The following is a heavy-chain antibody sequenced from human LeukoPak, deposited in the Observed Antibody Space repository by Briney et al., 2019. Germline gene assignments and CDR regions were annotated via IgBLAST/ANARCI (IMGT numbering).Heavy chain of an antibody. J-gene: IGHJ4*02. CDR2: IKQDGSEK. D-gene: IGHD1-26*01. V-gene: IGHV3-7*01. Sequence: GGSLRLSCAGSGFTFSSYWMSWVRQAPGKGLEWVANIKQDGSEKYYVDSVKGRFTISRDNAKNSLYLQMNSLRAEDTAVYYCARVPGGPHSGSYAYFDYWGQGTLVTVSS. CDR1: GFTFSSYW. CDR3: ARVPGGPHSGSYAYFDY.